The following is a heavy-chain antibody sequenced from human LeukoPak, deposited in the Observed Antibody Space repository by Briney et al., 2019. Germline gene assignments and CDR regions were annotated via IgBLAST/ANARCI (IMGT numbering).Heavy chain of an antibody. J-gene: IGHJ4*02. D-gene: IGHD3-22*01. CDR2: INHSGST. CDR1: GGSFSGYY. V-gene: IGHV4-34*03. CDR3: TLGANYYDRNTYYFTDY. Sequence: SETLSLTCAVYGGSFSGYYWSWIRQPPGKGLEWIGEINHSGSTNYNPSLKSRVTISIDTSKNQISLRLSSVTAADTALYFCTLGANYYDRNTYYFTDYWGQGTLVTVSS.